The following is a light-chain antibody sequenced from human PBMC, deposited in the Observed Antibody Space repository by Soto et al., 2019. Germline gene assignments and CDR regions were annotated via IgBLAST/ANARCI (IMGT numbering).Light chain of an antibody. CDR1: HGIGDT. CDR3: QPYNNWPLT. J-gene: IGKJ4*01. Sequence: EIVLTQSPGTLSLSPEEGATLSCRASHGIGDTLAWYQHKPGQTPRLLIYDTSTRATGVPTRFSGSRSGAEFTLTINSLQSEDFAVYYCQPYNNWPLTFGGGTKVDIK. V-gene: IGKV3-15*01. CDR2: DTS.